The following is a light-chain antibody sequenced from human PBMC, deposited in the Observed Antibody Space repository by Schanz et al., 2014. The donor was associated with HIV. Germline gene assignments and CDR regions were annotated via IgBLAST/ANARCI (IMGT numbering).Light chain of an antibody. J-gene: IGKJ2*01. CDR2: DAS. CDR1: QSISTC. Sequence: EIVLTQSPGTLSLSLGERATLSCRASQSISTCLAWYLQKPGQPPRLLIYDASKRATGIPARFSGSGSGTDFTLSISNLEPEDFGVYYCQHRSDWYTFGQGTKLEIK. CDR3: QHRSDWYT. V-gene: IGKV3-11*01.